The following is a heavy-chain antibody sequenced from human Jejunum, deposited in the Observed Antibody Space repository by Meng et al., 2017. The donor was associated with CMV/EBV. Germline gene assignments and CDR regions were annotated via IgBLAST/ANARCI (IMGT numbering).Heavy chain of an antibody. CDR1: GESVNSGEVS. V-gene: IGHV4-30-4*01. CDR2: IHYRGSP. Sequence: GESVNSGEVSWSWSRQSPGKGLEWMAYIHYRGSPIYNPSLKSRGTISVDTSNNQFSLRLTSVTAADTAVYFCARAWDYGDAEAFDTWGQGTMVTVSS. J-gene: IGHJ3*02. D-gene: IGHD4-17*01. CDR3: ARAWDYGDAEAFDT.